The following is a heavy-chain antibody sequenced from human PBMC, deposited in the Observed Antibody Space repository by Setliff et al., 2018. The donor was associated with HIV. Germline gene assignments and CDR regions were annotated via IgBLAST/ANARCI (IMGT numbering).Heavy chain of an antibody. CDR2: IYFRGTT. Sequence: SETLSLTCTVSGASINNYYWNWIRQPPGKGLEWIGYIYFRGTTYYNPSLPYKGTTSYSPSLKCRVSISVDTSKNHFSLHLTSVTAADTAVYFCAREGPPMEGWGDYFYSWGQGTLVTVAS. V-gene: IGHV4-59*01. D-gene: IGHD3-3*01. J-gene: IGHJ4*02. CDR1: GASINNYY. CDR3: AREGPPMEGWGDYFYS.